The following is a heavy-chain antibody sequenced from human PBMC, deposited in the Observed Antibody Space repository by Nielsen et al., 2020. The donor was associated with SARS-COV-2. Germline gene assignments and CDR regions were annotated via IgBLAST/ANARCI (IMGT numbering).Heavy chain of an antibody. J-gene: IGHJ6*02. CDR1: GFTFSNYA. V-gene: IGHV3-30-3*01. Sequence: GESLKISCAASGFTFSNYAMDWVRQAPGKGLEWVAIISYDGANEYYAGSVKGRFTISRDNSKNTLYLQMNSLRTEDTAVYYCASPAQGSSGTYYGLDVWGQGTTVTVSS. CDR2: ISYDGANE. D-gene: IGHD1-26*01. CDR3: ASPAQGSSGTYYGLDV.